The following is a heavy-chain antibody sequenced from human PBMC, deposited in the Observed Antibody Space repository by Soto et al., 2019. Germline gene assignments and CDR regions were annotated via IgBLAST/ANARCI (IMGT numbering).Heavy chain of an antibody. CDR3: ARHWEDSYAGSEFQH. CDR1: GGSISSSSYY. V-gene: IGHV4-39*01. J-gene: IGHJ1*01. D-gene: IGHD2-2*01. Sequence: SETLSLTCTVSGGSISSSSYYWGWIRQPPGKGMEWIGSIYYSGSTYYNPSLKSRVTISVDTSKNQFSLKLSSVTAADTAVYYCARHWEDSYAGSEFQHWGQGTLVT. CDR2: IYYSGST.